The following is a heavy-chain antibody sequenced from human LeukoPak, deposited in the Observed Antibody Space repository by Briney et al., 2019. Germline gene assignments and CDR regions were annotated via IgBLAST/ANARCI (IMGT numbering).Heavy chain of an antibody. CDR2: IIPSGHTT. D-gene: IGHD7-27*01. CDR3: AKDPFHWGTIYFDY. J-gene: IGHJ4*02. CDR1: GFTFSSHG. V-gene: IGHV3-23*01. Sequence: GGSLRLSCAASGFTFSSHGMNWVRQAPGKGLEWVSGIIPSGHTTYYADSVRGRFTISRDNSKSTLYLQINSLRAEDTAVYYCAKDPFHWGTIYFDYWGQGTLVTVSS.